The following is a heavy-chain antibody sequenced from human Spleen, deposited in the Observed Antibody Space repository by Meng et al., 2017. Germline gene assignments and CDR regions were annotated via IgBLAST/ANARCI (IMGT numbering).Heavy chain of an antibody. D-gene: IGHD3-10*01. Sequence: SETLSLTCTVSDDSISSYYWNWIRQPPGKGLEWIGFIYHNGDTNYNPSLKSRVTISVDTSKNQFSLKLVSVTAADTAVYYCARDPIYGSGSYYNTLFDYWGQGTLVTVSS. CDR2: IYHNGDT. J-gene: IGHJ4*02. V-gene: IGHV4-59*01. CDR1: DDSISSYY. CDR3: ARDPIYGSGSYYNTLFDY.